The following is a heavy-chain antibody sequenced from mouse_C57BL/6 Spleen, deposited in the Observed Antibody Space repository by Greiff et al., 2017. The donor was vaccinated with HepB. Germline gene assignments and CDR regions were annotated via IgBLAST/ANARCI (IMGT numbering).Heavy chain of an antibody. CDR2: INPNNGGT. CDR1: GYTFTDYY. Sequence: VQLQQSGPELVKPGASVKISCKASGYTFTDYYMNWVKQSHGKSLEWIGDINPNNGGTSYNQKFKGKATLTVDKSSSTAYMELRSLTSEDSAVYYCAREGTKNYWGQGTTLTVSS. D-gene: IGHD3-3*01. V-gene: IGHV1-26*01. J-gene: IGHJ2*01. CDR3: AREGTKNY.